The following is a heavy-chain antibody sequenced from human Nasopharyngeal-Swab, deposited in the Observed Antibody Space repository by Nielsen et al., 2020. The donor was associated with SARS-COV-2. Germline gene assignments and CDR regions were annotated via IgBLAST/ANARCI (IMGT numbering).Heavy chain of an antibody. CDR2: IYYTGST. CDR1: GASISRYY. D-gene: IGHD2-8*01. CDR3: ARMVYADY. V-gene: IGHV4-59*01. Sequence: GSLRLSCTVSGASISRYYWSWFRQLPGKGLEWIGYIYYTGSTNYNPSLRSRVTISIDTSKKHFSLELTSLTAADTAVYYCARMVYADYWGQGILVTVSS. J-gene: IGHJ4*02.